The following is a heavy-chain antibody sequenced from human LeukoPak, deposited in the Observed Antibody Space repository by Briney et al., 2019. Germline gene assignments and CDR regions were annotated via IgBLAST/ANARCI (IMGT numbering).Heavy chain of an antibody. D-gene: IGHD3-10*01. V-gene: IGHV4-59*01. J-gene: IGHJ6*03. CDR2: IFYSGST. Sequence: GSLRLSCAASGFTFTNYGMNWVRQAPGKGLEWIGNIFYSGSTYYSPSLKSRVTISVDTSKNQFSLKLSSVTAADTAVYYCAGSSTDRGFYYYMDVWGKGTTVTISS. CDR1: GFTFTNYG. CDR3: AGSSTDRGFYYYMDV.